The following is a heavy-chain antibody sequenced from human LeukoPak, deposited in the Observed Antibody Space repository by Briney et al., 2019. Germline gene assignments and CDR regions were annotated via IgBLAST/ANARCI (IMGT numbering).Heavy chain of an antibody. CDR1: GGSISSGGYY. D-gene: IGHD2-2*01. V-gene: IGHV4-30-2*01. J-gene: IGHJ5*02. CDR2: IYHSGST. Sequence: SETLSLTCTVSGGSISSGGYYWSWIRQPPGKGLEWIGYIYHSGSTYYNPSLKSRVTISVDRSKNQFPLKLSSVTAADTAVYYCARDVSPDIVVVPAAAWGQGTLVTVSS. CDR3: ARDVSPDIVVVPAAA.